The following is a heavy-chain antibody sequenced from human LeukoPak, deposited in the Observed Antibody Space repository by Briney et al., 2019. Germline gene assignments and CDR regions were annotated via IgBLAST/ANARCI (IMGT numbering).Heavy chain of an antibody. Sequence: PGGSLRLSCAASGFTFDDYAMHWVRQSPGKGLEWVSGISWNSGSKAYADSVKGRFTISRDNAKNSLYLQMNSLRAEDTALYYCAKGLVVATDLPGGYFDSWGQGILVTVSS. CDR2: ISWNSGSK. CDR3: AKGLVVATDLPGGYFDS. J-gene: IGHJ4*02. CDR1: GFTFDDYA. D-gene: IGHD2-8*02. V-gene: IGHV3-9*01.